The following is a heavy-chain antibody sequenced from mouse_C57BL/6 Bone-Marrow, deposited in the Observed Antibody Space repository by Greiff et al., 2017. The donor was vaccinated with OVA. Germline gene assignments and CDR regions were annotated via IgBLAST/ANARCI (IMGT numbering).Heavy chain of an antibody. CDR3: ARCWGAY. D-gene: IGHD4-1*01. Sequence: QVQLQQPGAELVKPGASVKMSCKASGYTFTSYWITWVKQRPGQGLEWIGDIYPGSGSTNYNEKFKSKATLTVETSSSTAYMQLSSLTSDDSAVYYCARCWGAYWGQGTLVTVSA. J-gene: IGHJ3*01. V-gene: IGHV1-55*01. CDR1: GYTFTSYW. CDR2: IYPGSGST.